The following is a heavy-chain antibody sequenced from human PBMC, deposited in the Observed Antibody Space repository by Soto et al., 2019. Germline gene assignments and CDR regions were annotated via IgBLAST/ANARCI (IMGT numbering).Heavy chain of an antibody. CDR1: GCTFSSYA. D-gene: IGHD3-22*01. V-gene: IGHV1-69*13. CDR3: ARVKTSGYHNWFDP. Sequence: GASVKVSCKSSGCTFSSYAISWVRQAPGQGLEWMGGIIPIFGTANYAQKFQGRVTITADESTSTAYMELSSLRSEDTAVYYCARVKTSGYHNWFDPWGQGTLVTV. CDR2: IIPIFGTA. J-gene: IGHJ5*02.